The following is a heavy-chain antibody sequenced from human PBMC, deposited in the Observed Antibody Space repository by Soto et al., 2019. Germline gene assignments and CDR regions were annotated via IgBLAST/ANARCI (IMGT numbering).Heavy chain of an antibody. J-gene: IGHJ5*02. D-gene: IGHD2-2*01. Sequence: SETLSLTCTVSGGSISSYYWSWIRQPPGKGLEWIGYIYYSGSTNYNPSLKSRVTISVDTSKNQFSLKLSSVTAADTAVYYCARDRCGSSTSCYHKEGNWFEPRGQGTLVTVPS. CDR1: GGSISSYY. V-gene: IGHV4-59*01. CDR3: ARDRCGSSTSCYHKEGNWFEP. CDR2: IYYSGST.